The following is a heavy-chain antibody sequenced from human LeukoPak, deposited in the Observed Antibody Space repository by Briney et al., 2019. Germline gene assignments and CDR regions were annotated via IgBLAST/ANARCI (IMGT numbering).Heavy chain of an antibody. J-gene: IGHJ3*02. V-gene: IGHV4-4*07. D-gene: IGHD3-9*01. CDR2: IHTTGST. CDR3: ARERPGYFDWVDAFDI. Sequence: PSETLSLTCTVSGGSISSYYWSWIRQPAGKGLEWIGRIHTTGSTNYNPSLKGRVTMSVDTSKNQFSLKLSSVTAADTAVYYCARERPGYFDWVDAFDIWGQGTMVTVSS. CDR1: GGSISSYY.